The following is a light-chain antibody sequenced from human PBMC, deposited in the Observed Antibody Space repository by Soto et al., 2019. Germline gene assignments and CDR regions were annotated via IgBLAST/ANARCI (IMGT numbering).Light chain of an antibody. CDR3: QQYNSYPWT. CDR1: QSISSW. J-gene: IGKJ1*01. CDR2: DAS. V-gene: IGKV1-5*01. Sequence: DIQMTQSPSTLSASVGDRVTITCRTSQSISSWLAWYQQKPGEAPNLLIYDASSLESGVPSRFSGSGSGTEFTLTISSLQPDDFATYYCQQYNSYPWTFGQVTKVEIK.